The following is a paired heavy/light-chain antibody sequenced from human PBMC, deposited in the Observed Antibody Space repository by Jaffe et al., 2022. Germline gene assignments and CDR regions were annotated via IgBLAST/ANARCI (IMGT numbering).Heavy chain of an antibody. CDR3: AKDSGAVAGGGGGYFQH. J-gene: IGHJ1*01. CDR1: GFTFDDYA. D-gene: IGHD6-19*01. Sequence: EVQLVESGGGLVQPGRSLRLSCAASGFTFDDYAMHWVRQAPGKGLEWVSGISWNSGSIGYADSVKGRFTISRDNAKNSLYLQMNSLRAEDTALYYCAKDSGAVAGGGGGYFQHWGQGTLVTVSS. CDR2: ISWNSGSI. V-gene: IGHV3-9*01.
Light chain of an antibody. CDR2: EVS. CDR1: SSDVGSYNL. Sequence: QSALTQPASVSGSPGQSITISCTGTSSDVGSYNLVSWYQQHPGKAPKLMIYEVSKRPSGVSNRFSGSKSGNTASLTISGLQAEDEADYYCCSYAGSSTYWVFGGGTKLTVL. J-gene: IGLJ3*02. V-gene: IGLV2-23*02. CDR3: CSYAGSSTYWV.